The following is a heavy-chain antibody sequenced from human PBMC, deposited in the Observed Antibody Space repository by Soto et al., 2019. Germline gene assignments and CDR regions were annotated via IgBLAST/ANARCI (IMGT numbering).Heavy chain of an antibody. Sequence: ASVKVSCKVSGYTLTALSMHWVRQAPGKGLEWMGGFDPEDGETIYEQKCKGRVTMTEDTSTDTAYMELSRVIREDTDVDDCATWGGGGWLRLPPGFDLWGRGTLVTVSS. CDR3: ATWGGGGWLRLPPGFDL. CDR1: GYTLTALS. D-gene: IGHD6-19*01. CDR2: FDPEDGET. J-gene: IGHJ2*01. V-gene: IGHV1-24*01.